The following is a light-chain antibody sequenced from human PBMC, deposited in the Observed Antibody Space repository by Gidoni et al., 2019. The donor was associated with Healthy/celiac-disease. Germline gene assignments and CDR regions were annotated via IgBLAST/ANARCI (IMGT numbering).Light chain of an antibody. Sequence: DIQMTQSPSSLSASVGDRVTITCRASQSISSYLNWYQQKPGKAPKLLIYAASSLQSGVPSRFSGSGSGTEVTLTISSLQPEDFATYYCQQSYSTPRTFGGXTKVEIK. J-gene: IGKJ4*01. CDR3: QQSYSTPRT. CDR1: QSISSY. CDR2: AAS. V-gene: IGKV1-39*01.